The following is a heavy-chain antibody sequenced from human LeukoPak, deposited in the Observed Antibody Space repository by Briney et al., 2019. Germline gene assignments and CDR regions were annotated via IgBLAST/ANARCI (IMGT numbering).Heavy chain of an antibody. V-gene: IGHV1-18*01. Sequence: ASVKVSCKASGYTFISYGISWVRQAPGQGLEWMGWISTYNSNTNYAQKFQGRVTMTTDTSTSTAYLELRSLRSDDTAVYYCAGDPGPPEEMATITPSFDYWGQGTLVTVSS. CDR2: ISTYNSNT. CDR1: GYTFISYG. D-gene: IGHD5-24*01. CDR3: AGDPGPPEEMATITPSFDY. J-gene: IGHJ4*02.